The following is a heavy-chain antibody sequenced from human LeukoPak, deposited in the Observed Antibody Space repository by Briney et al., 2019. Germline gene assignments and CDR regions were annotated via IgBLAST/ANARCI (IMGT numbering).Heavy chain of an antibody. V-gene: IGHV4-39*01. CDR2: IYDRRST. CDR3: ARHYGP. D-gene: IGHD3-10*01. Sequence: WGXXXXPPGSRLEWIGSIYDRRSTSDHPSRKSRVTISVDTSKNKFSLKLNSVTAADTAVYYCARHYGPWGQGTLVTVYS. J-gene: IGHJ5*02.